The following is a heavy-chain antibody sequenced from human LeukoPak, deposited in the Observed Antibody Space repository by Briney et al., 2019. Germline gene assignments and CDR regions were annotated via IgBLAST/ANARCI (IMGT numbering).Heavy chain of an antibody. J-gene: IGHJ4*02. CDR2: ISGSGGST. CDR3: AKIPIYCSGGSCYTPY. V-gene: IGHV3-23*01. D-gene: IGHD2-15*01. Sequence: GGSLRLSCAASGFTFSSYAMSWVRQARGKGLEWVSTISGSGGSTYYADSVKGRFTISRDNSKNTLYLQMNSLRAEDTAVYYCAKIPIYCSGGSCYTPYWGQGTLVTVSS. CDR1: GFTFSSYA.